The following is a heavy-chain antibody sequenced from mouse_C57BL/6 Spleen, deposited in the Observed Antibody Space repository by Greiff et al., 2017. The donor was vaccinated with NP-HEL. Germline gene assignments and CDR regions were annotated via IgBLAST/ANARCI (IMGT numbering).Heavy chain of an antibody. Sequence: VQLQQSGAELVRPGTSVKVSCKASGYAFTNYLIEWVKQRPGQGLEWIGVINPGSGGTNYNEKFKGKATLTADKSSSTAYMELRSLTSEDSAVYFCARRELVYYAMDYWGQGTSVTVSS. V-gene: IGHV1-54*01. CDR1: GYAFTNYL. CDR2: INPGSGGT. D-gene: IGHD4-1*01. J-gene: IGHJ4*01. CDR3: ARRELVYYAMDY.